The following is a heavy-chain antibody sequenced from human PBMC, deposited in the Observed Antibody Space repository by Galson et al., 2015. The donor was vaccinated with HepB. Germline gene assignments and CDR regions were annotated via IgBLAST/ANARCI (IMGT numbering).Heavy chain of an antibody. J-gene: IGHJ3*02. D-gene: IGHD3-10*01. V-gene: IGHV3-49*04. CDR3: TRFSAYDYPSGSDYDSFDI. Sequence: SLRLSCACFGFTFGDYAISWVRQAPGKGLEWVGFIRSKADGGTPEYAAPVKGRFTISRANSRTIAYLQMNSLKPEDTAVYYCTRFSAYDYPSGSDYDSFDIWGQGTMVTVSS. CDR2: IRSKADGGTP. CDR1: GFTFGDYA.